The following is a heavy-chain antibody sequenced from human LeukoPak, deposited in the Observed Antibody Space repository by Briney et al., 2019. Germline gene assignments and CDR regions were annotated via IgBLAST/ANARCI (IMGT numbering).Heavy chain of an antibody. D-gene: IGHD3-22*01. V-gene: IGHV4-39*01. J-gene: IGHJ4*02. Sequence: SETLSLTCTVSGGSFGSTTYYWGWIRQPPGKGLEWIGSVYYSGSTYYNQSLKSRVTISVDTSKNQFSLKLTPVTAADTAVYYCERQYYDSSGYYPWYFDYWGQGTLVTVS. CDR1: GGSFGSTTYY. CDR3: ERQYYDSSGYYPWYFDY. CDR2: VYYSGST.